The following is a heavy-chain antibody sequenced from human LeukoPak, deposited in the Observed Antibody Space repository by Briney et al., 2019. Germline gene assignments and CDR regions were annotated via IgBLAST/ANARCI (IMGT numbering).Heavy chain of an antibody. CDR2: IYYSGST. D-gene: IGHD3-16*01. V-gene: IGHV4-59*01. CDR3: ARVGVFSAFDI. J-gene: IGHJ3*02. CDR1: GGSISSYY. Sequence: SETLSLTCTVSGGSISSYYWSWIRQPPGKGLEWIGYIYYSGSTNYNPSLKSRVTISVDTSKNQFSLKLSSVTAADTAVYYCARVGVFSAFDIWGQGTMVTVSS.